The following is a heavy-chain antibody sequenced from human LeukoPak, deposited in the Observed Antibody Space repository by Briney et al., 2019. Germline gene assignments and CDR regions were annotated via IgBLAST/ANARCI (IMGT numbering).Heavy chain of an antibody. D-gene: IGHD6-6*01. CDR2: ISSSSSYI. CDR1: GFTFSSYS. CDR3: ARDQLGLYSSSGAFDI. V-gene: IGHV3-21*01. J-gene: IGHJ3*02. Sequence: NAGGSLRLSCAASGFTFSSYSMNWVRQAPGKGLEWVSSISSSSSYIYYADSVKGRFTISRDNAKNSLYLQMNSLRAEDTAVYYCARDQLGLYSSSGAFDIWGQGTMVTVSS.